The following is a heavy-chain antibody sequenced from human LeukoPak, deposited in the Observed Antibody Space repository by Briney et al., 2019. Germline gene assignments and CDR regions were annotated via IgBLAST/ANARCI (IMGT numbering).Heavy chain of an antibody. D-gene: IGHD4-11*01. CDR3: ARYAPPTTVVTRFFDY. CDR1: GFTFSSHA. Sequence: GGSLRLSCAASGFTFSSHAMTWVRQVPGKGLEWVSVIGYGGGDIQYADSVKGRFTISRDNSKNTLYLQMNSLRAEDTAVYYCARYAPPTTVVTRFFDYWGQGTLVTVSS. CDR2: IGYGGGDI. V-gene: IGHV3-23*01. J-gene: IGHJ4*02.